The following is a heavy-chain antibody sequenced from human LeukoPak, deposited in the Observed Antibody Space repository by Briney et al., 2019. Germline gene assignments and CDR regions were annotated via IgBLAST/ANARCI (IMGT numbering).Heavy chain of an antibody. J-gene: IGHJ4*02. CDR1: GGSISSYY. D-gene: IGHD5-12*01. CDR3: AGRGYSGYGGDYFDY. V-gene: IGHV4-59*08. Sequence: SETLSLTCTVSGGSISSYYWSWIRQPPGKGLEWIGYIYYSGSTNYNPSLKSRVTISVDTSKNQFSLKLSSVTAADTAVYYCAGRGYSGYGGDYFDYWGQGTLVTVSS. CDR2: IYYSGST.